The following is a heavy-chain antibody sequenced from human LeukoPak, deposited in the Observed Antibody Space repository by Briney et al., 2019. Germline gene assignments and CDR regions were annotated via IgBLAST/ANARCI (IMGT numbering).Heavy chain of an antibody. V-gene: IGHV3-13*01. CDR2: IGTAGDT. J-gene: IGHJ3*02. CDR3: ARGAYYYDGSAYQGAFDI. D-gene: IGHD3-22*01. CDR1: GFTSSTYD. Sequence: GGSLRLSCAASGFTSSTYDMHWVRQPTGKGLEWVSAIGTAGDTYFPASVKGRFTISRENAKNSLYLQMNSLRAGDTAVYYCARGAYYYDGSAYQGAFDIWGQGTMVTVSS.